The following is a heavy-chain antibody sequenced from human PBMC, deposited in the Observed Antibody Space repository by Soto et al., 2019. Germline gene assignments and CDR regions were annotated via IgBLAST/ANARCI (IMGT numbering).Heavy chain of an antibody. CDR2: IYYSGST. Sequence: QVQLLQSGPGLVKPSETLSLTCTVSGGSITPYYWNWIRQPPGKGLEWIGHIYYSGSTNYNSSLENRVTISVDTSKNQFSLKLRSVTAADTAVYYCARVEYTKDWYPFDYWGRGTLVAVSS. V-gene: IGHV4-59*08. J-gene: IGHJ4*02. CDR1: GGSITPYY. D-gene: IGHD3-9*01. CDR3: ARVEYTKDWYPFDY.